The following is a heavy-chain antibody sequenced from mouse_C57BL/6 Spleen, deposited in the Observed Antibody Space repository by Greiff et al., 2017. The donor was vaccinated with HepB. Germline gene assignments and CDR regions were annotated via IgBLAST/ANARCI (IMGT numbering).Heavy chain of an antibody. J-gene: IGHJ2*01. Sequence: VQLQQPGAELVKPGASVKLSCKASGYTFTSYWMQWVKQRPGQGLEWIGEIDPSDSYTNYNQKFKGKATLTVDTSSSTAYMQLSSLTSEDSAVYYCARWDTTVVLDYWGQGTTLTVSS. CDR3: ARWDTTVVLDY. CDR2: IDPSDSYT. V-gene: IGHV1-50*01. D-gene: IGHD1-1*01. CDR1: GYTFTSYW.